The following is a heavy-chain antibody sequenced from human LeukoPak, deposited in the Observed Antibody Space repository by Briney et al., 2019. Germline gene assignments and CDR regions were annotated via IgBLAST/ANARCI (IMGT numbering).Heavy chain of an antibody. CDR3: ARLVGSSFDY. V-gene: IGHV1-69*13. CDR1: GDTFTTYT. Sequence: ASVKVSCKASGDTFTTYTIAWVRQAPGQGLEYMGGIIPLLQTADYAQRFQGKVTITADESTNTAYLALRSLTSEDTAVYYCARLVGSSFDYWGQGTLVIVSS. J-gene: IGHJ4*02. CDR2: IIPLLQTA. D-gene: IGHD1-26*01.